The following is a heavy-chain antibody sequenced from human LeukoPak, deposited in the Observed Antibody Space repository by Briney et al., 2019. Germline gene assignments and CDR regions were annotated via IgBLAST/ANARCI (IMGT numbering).Heavy chain of an antibody. V-gene: IGHV1-2*02. CDR3: ARDRGVPSPISWFDP. D-gene: IGHD2-2*01. CDR2: INPNSGGT. CDR1: GYTFTGYY. Sequence: GASVKVSCKASGYTFTGYYIHWVRQAPGQGLEWLGWINPNSGGTNYAQKFQGRVTMTRDTSISTAYMELSRLRSDDTAVYYCARDRGVPSPISWFDPWGKGTLVTVSS. J-gene: IGHJ5*02.